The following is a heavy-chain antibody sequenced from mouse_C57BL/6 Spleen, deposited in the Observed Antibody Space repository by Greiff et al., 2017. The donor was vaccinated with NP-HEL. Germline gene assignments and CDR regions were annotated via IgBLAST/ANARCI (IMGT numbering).Heavy chain of an antibody. CDR1: GYTFTSYW. CDR3: ARRDGSSPLYAMDY. D-gene: IGHD1-1*01. CDR2: IDPSDSYT. J-gene: IGHJ4*01. Sequence: QVQLQQPGAELVRPGTSVKLSCKASGYTFTSYWMHWVKQRPGQGLEWIGVIDPSDSYTNYNQKFKGKATLTVDTSSSPAYMQLSSLTSEDSAVYYCARRDGSSPLYAMDYWGQGTSVTVSS. V-gene: IGHV1-59*01.